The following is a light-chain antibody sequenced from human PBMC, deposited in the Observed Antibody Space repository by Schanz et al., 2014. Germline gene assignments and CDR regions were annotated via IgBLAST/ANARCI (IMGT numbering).Light chain of an antibody. V-gene: IGLV2-11*01. CDR3: SSYAGSSNWV. CDR1: SSDVGDYNY. CDR2: EVS. J-gene: IGLJ3*02. Sequence: HSALTQPRSVSGSPGQSVTISCTGTSSDVGDYNYVSWYQQHPGKAPKLMIYEVSKRPSGVPDRFSGSKSGNTASLTISGLQDEDEADYYCSSYAGSSNWVFGGGTKLTVL.